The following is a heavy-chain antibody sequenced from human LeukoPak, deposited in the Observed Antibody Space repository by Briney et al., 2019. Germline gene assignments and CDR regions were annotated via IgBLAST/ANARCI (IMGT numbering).Heavy chain of an antibody. CDR3: ARDLIAVAGNWFDP. CDR2: ISSSSYI. J-gene: IGHJ5*02. V-gene: IGHV3-21*01. CDR1: GFTFSSYS. Sequence: GGSLRLSCAASGFTFSSYSMNWVRQAPGKGLEWVSAISSSSYIYYADSVKGRSTISRDNAKNSLYLQMNSLRAEDTAVYYCARDLIAVAGNWFDPWGQGTLDTVSS. D-gene: IGHD6-19*01.